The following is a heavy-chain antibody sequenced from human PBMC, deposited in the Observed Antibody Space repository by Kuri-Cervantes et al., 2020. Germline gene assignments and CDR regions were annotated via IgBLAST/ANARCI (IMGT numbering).Heavy chain of an antibody. D-gene: IGHD5-12*01. CDR1: GFTFSNAW. J-gene: IGHJ4*02. CDR3: ARHSSYGGYDVFIDF. Sequence: GGSLRLSCAASGFTFSNAWMSWVRQAPGKGLEWVGRIKSKTDGGTTDYAAPVKGRFTISRDDSKNTLYLQMNSLKTEDTAVYYCARHSSYGGYDVFIDFWGREPWSPSPQ. CDR2: IKSKTDGGTT. V-gene: IGHV3-15*01.